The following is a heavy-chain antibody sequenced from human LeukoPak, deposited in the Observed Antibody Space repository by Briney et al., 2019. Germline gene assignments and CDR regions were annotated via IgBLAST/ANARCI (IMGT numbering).Heavy chain of an antibody. CDR3: ASTVFGVTYNWFDP. Sequence: SQTLSLTCTVSGASISSGIYFSSWVRQPAGKALEWIGRFHTSWGTNYNPSLESRLTISVDTSKNQFSLKLTSVTAADTAVYYCASTVFGVTYNWFDPWGQGTLVTVSS. J-gene: IGHJ5*02. D-gene: IGHD3-3*01. V-gene: IGHV4-61*02. CDR1: GASISSGIYF. CDR2: FHTSWGT.